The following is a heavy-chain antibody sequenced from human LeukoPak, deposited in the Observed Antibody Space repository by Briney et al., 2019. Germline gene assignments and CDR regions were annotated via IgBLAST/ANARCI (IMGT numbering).Heavy chain of an antibody. CDR3: ARALRIAVVDY. J-gene: IGHJ4*02. Sequence: RGVSLRLSCAASGVTFSAYWMHWVRQAPGKGLVWVSRISADGSSTYYADSVRGRFTISRDNGKNTLYLQMNSLGAEDTAVYYCARALRIAVVDYWGQGTLVTVSS. CDR2: ISADGSST. D-gene: IGHD2-15*01. V-gene: IGHV3-74*01. CDR1: GVTFSAYW.